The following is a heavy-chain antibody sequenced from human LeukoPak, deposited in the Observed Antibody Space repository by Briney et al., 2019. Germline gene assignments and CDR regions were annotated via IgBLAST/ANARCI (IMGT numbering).Heavy chain of an antibody. D-gene: IGHD3-22*01. J-gene: IGHJ5*02. Sequence: GGSLRRYCAASGFTFSNYAMSWVRQAPGKGLEWVSAISGGGGTTYYADSVKGRFTISRYNSKNTLYLQMNSLRAEDTAVYYCAKAAEYYYDSSGYGSWGQGTLVTVSS. V-gene: IGHV3-23*01. CDR1: GFTFSNYA. CDR2: ISGGGGTT. CDR3: AKAAEYYYDSSGYGS.